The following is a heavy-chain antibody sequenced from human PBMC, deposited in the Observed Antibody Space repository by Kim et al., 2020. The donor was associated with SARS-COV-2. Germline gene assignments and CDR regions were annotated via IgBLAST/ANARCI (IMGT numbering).Heavy chain of an antibody. J-gene: IGHJ6*02. Sequence: SETLSLTCTVSGGSISSGGYYWSWIRQHPGKGLEWIGYIYYSGSTYYNPSLKSRVTISVDTSKNQFSLKLSSVTAADTAVYYCALIPIAAAGRGSYYYYGMDVWGQGTTVTVSS. D-gene: IGHD6-13*01. CDR2: IYYSGST. CDR1: GGSISSGGYY. V-gene: IGHV4-31*03. CDR3: ALIPIAAAGRGSYYYYGMDV.